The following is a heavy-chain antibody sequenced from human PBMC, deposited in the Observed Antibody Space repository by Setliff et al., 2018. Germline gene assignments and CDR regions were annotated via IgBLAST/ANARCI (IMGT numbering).Heavy chain of an antibody. CDR1: GGSISSGGYY. Sequence: SETLSLTCTVSGGSISSGGYYWSWIRQHPGKGLEWIGYIYYGGNTYYNPSLKSRVTISVDTSKNQFSLKLSSVTAADTAVYYCARVPRFTDTRNAFDIWGQGTMVTVSS. J-gene: IGHJ3*02. V-gene: IGHV4-31*03. CDR3: ARVPRFTDTRNAFDI. D-gene: IGHD5-18*01. CDR2: IYYGGNT.